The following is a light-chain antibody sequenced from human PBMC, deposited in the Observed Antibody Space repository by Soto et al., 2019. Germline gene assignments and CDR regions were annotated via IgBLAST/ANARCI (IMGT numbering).Light chain of an antibody. CDR2: DVS. CDR1: SSDVGGYNY. V-gene: IGLV2-11*01. Sequence: SVLTQPRSVSGSPGQSVTISCTGTSSDVGGYNYVSWYQQHPGKAPKLMIYDVSKRPSGVPDRFSGSKSGNTASLTISGLQAEDEADYYCCSYAGSYVVFGPGTKVTVL. J-gene: IGLJ1*01. CDR3: CSYAGSYVV.